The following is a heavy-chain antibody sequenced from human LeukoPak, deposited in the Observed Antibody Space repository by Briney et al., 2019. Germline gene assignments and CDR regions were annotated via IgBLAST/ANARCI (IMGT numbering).Heavy chain of an antibody. CDR2: IYYSGST. J-gene: IGHJ4*02. D-gene: IGHD6-13*01. Sequence: PETLSLTCTVSGGSISSYYWNWIRQPRGKGLEWIGYIYYSGSTNYNPSLKSRVTISVDTSKNQFSLKLSSVTAGDTAVYYCARAPGIAAAGTHFDFWGQGTLVTVSS. V-gene: IGHV4-59*01. CDR3: ARAPGIAAAGTHFDF. CDR1: GGSISSYY.